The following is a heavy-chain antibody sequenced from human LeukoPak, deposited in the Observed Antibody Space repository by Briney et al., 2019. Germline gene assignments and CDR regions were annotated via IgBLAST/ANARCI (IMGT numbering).Heavy chain of an antibody. Sequence: GASVKVSCKTSGYTFTGNYMHWVRQAPGQGLEWMGWINPKSGDTKYAQKFQGRVTVTRDTSSSTSYLELSRLRSDDTAIYYCARSQHNTFDPWGRGTLVTVFS. D-gene: IGHD1-1*01. CDR2: INPKSGDT. CDR1: GYTFTGNY. V-gene: IGHV1-2*02. J-gene: IGHJ5*02. CDR3: ARSQHNTFDP.